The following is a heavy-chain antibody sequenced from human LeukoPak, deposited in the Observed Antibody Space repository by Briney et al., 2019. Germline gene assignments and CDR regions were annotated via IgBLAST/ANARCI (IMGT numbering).Heavy chain of an antibody. CDR1: GFTVSSNY. CDR3: ARDRSGPFWSGYHYYFDY. CDR2: IYSGGST. D-gene: IGHD3-3*01. J-gene: IGHJ4*02. Sequence: GGSLRLSCAASGFTVSSNYMSWVRQAPGKGLEWVSVIYSGGSTYYADSVKGRFTISRDNSKNTLYLQMNSLRAEDTAVYYCARDRSGPFWSGYHYYFDYWGQGTLVTVSS. V-gene: IGHV3-66*02.